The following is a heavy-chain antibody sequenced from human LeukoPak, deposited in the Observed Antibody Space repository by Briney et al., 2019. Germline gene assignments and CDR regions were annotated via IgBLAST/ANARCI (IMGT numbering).Heavy chain of an antibody. V-gene: IGHV4-61*02. CDR3: ARESRYFDWLLRDYYYYMDV. Sequence: SETLSLTCTVSGGSISSSSYYWSWIRQPAGKGLEWIGRIYTSGSTNYNPSLKSRVTMSVDTSKNQFSLKLSSVTAADTAVYYCARESRYFDWLLRDYYYYMDVWGKGTTVTISS. CDR2: IYTSGST. CDR1: GGSISSSSYY. J-gene: IGHJ6*03. D-gene: IGHD3-9*01.